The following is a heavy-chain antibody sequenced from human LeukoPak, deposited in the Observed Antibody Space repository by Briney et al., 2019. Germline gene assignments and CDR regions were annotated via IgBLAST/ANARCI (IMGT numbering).Heavy chain of an antibody. Sequence: GGSLRLSCAASGFSFSNYGLNWVRQAPGKGLEWVSYISSSSTTINYADSVKGRFTISRDNAKNSLYVQMSSLRAEDTAVYYCARVRCTSTSCFRDYWGQGTLVTVSS. V-gene: IGHV3-48*01. CDR2: ISSSSTTI. CDR3: ARVRCTSTSCFRDY. J-gene: IGHJ4*02. D-gene: IGHD2-2*01. CDR1: GFSFSNYG.